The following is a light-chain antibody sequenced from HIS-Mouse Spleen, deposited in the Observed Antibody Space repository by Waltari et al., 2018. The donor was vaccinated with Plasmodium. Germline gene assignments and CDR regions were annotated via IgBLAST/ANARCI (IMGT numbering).Light chain of an antibody. Sequence: SYELTQPPSVSVSPGQTARITCSGDALPKKYAYWYQQKSGQAPVLVIYEDSKRPSGSPWRFSSSSAGAMATLTISGAQVEDEADYYCYSTDSSGNHRVFGGGTKLTVL. J-gene: IGLJ3*02. CDR2: EDS. CDR3: YSTDSSGNHRV. CDR1: ALPKKY. V-gene: IGLV3-10*01.